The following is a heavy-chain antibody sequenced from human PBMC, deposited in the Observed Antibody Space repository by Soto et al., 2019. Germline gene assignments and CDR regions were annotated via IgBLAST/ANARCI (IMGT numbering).Heavy chain of an antibody. J-gene: IGHJ4*02. Sequence: GASVKVSCKASGYTFTSYDIYWVRQATGQGLEWMGWMNPNTGNSGYAQKFQGRVTMTSDTSINTAYLQWSSLKASDTAMYFCARHGAYFDYWGQGTLVTVSS. CDR2: MNPNTGNS. D-gene: IGHD3-16*01. CDR3: ARHGAYFDY. V-gene: IGHV1-8*01. CDR1: GYTFTSYD.